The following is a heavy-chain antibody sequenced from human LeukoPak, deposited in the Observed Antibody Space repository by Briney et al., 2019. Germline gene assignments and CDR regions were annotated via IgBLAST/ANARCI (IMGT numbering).Heavy chain of an antibody. CDR3: ARGGYGLAFEY. Sequence: SETLSLTCTVSGVSISDYYWSWIRQPPGKGLEWIGYMFNSGTTEYNPSLKSRVTILVEMPKNQFSLKLNSVTAADTAMYYCARGGYGLAFEYWGQGTLVTVSS. J-gene: IGHJ4*02. CDR1: GVSISDYY. V-gene: IGHV4-59*12. D-gene: IGHD3-10*01. CDR2: MFNSGTT.